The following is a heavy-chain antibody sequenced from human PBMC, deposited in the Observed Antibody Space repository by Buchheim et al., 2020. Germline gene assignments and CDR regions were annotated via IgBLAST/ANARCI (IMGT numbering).Heavy chain of an antibody. V-gene: IGHV3-23*01. CDR1: GFTFSSYA. CDR2: ISGSGGST. Sequence: EVQLLESGGGLVQPGGSLRLSCAASGFTFSSYAMSWVRQAPGKGLEWVSAISGSGGSTYYADSVKGRFTISRDNSKNTLYLQMNSLRAEDTAVYYCAKPIVGHDHRLRRPYYYYGMDVWGQGTT. J-gene: IGHJ6*02. D-gene: IGHD4-17*01. CDR3: AKPIVGHDHRLRRPYYYYGMDV.